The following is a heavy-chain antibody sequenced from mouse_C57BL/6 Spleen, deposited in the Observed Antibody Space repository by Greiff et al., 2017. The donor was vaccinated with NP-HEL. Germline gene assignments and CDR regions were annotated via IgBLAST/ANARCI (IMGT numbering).Heavy chain of an antibody. D-gene: IGHD2-5*01. CDR2: ISSGGDYI. V-gene: IGHV5-9-1*02. J-gene: IGHJ4*01. CDR1: GFTFSSYA. CDR3: TSYSKLYYYAMDY. Sequence: EVKLMESGEGLVKPGGSLKLSCAASGFTFSSYAMSWVRQTPEKRLEWVAYISSGGDYIYYADTVKGRFTISRDNARNTLYLQMSSLKSEDTAMYYCTSYSKLYYYAMDYWGQGTSVTVSS.